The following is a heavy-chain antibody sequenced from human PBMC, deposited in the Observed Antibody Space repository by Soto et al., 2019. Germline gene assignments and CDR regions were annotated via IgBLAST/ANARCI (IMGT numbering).Heavy chain of an antibody. CDR3: AKYHYGSGSWPDY. D-gene: IGHD3-10*01. CDR1: GFTFSSYA. V-gene: IGHV3-23*01. Sequence: EVQLLESGGGLVEPGGSLRLSCAASGFTFSSYAMTWVRQAPGKGMEWVSTINGSGGNRGSAGTTYYADSVRGRFTISRDNSKNTLYLQMNSLRAEDTAVYYCAKYHYGSGSWPDYWGQGTRVTVSS. CDR2: INGSGGNRGSAGTT. J-gene: IGHJ4*02.